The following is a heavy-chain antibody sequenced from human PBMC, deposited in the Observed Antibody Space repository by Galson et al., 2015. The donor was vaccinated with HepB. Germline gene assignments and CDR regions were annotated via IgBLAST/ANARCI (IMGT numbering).Heavy chain of an antibody. V-gene: IGHV1-69*13. CDR1: GGTFSSYA. Sequence: SVKVSCKASGGTFSSYAISWVRQAPGQGLEWMGGIIPIFGTANYAQKFQGRVTITADESTSTAYMELSSLRSEDTAVYYCARVIMIAVANYNWFDPWGQGTLVTVSS. D-gene: IGHD6-19*01. CDR3: ARVIMIAVANYNWFDP. CDR2: IIPIFGTA. J-gene: IGHJ5*02.